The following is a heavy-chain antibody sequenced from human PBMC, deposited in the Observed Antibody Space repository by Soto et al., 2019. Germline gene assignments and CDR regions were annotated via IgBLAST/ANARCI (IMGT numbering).Heavy chain of an antibody. Sequence: QVQLVQSGAEVKEPGASVKVSCKASGYTFVSYGISWVRQAPGQGLEWMGWISPYNGNTNYAQKFQGRVTMTTDTSTSTVYMELRSLRSDDTAVYYCSRDAQKCVVAAFDIWGQGTMVAVSS. D-gene: IGHD2-21*01. CDR2: ISPYNGNT. V-gene: IGHV1-18*01. J-gene: IGHJ3*02. CDR1: GYTFVSYG. CDR3: SRDAQKCVVAAFDI.